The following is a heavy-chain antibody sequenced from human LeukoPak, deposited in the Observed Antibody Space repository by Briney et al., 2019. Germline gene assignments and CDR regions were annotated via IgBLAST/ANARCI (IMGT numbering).Heavy chain of an antibody. V-gene: IGHV4-4*07. J-gene: IGHJ4*02. CDR3: ARYSGSESRFDY. CDR1: GGAINNYY. CDR2: VYSSGTT. D-gene: IGHD1-26*01. Sequence: SETLSLTCTVSGGAINNYYWSWIRQSAGKGLEWIGRVYSSGTTNYNPSLKSRVTISIDKSKKQFSLNLKSVTAADTAVYYCARYSGSESRFDYWGQGTLVRVYS.